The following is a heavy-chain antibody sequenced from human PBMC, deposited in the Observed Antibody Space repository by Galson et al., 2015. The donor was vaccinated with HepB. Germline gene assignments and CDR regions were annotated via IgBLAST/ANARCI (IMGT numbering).Heavy chain of an antibody. J-gene: IGHJ4*02. CDR2: ISGTGTT. Sequence: LSLTCTVSGGSISNYYWSWIRQPPGKRLEWIAYISGTGTTNYNPSLKSRVTISVDTSKNQFSLKLSSVTAADSAVYYCARHANEGSGRYPLDYWGQGSPVTVSS. D-gene: IGHD3-10*01. CDR3: ARHANEGSGRYPLDY. V-gene: IGHV4-59*08. CDR1: GGSISNYY.